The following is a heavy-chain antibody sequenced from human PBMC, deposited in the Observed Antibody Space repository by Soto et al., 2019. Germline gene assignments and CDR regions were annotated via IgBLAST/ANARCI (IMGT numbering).Heavy chain of an antibody. V-gene: IGHV3-30*18. Sequence: VQLVESGGGVVQPGRSLRLSCAASGFTFSSYGMHWVRQAPGKGLEWVAVISYDGSNKYYADSVKGRFTISRDNSKNTLYLQMNSLRAEDTAVYYCAKELSVRNTVTHDLNYWGQGTLVTVSS. D-gene: IGHD4-17*01. J-gene: IGHJ4*02. CDR3: AKELSVRNTVTHDLNY. CDR1: GFTFSSYG. CDR2: ISYDGSNK.